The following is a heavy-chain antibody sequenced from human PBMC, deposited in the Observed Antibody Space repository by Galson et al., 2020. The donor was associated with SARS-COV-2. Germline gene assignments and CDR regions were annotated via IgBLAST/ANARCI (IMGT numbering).Heavy chain of an antibody. CDR3: ARDRRGQWLVLSPDDAFDI. CDR1: GGSISSYY. CDR2: IYTSGST. V-gene: IGHV4-4*07. J-gene: IGHJ3*02. D-gene: IGHD6-19*01. Sequence: TETLSLTCTVSGGSISSYYWSSIRQPAGKGLEWIGRIYTSGSTNYNPSLKSRVTMSVDTSKNQFSLKLSSVTAADTAVYYCARDRRGQWLVLSPDDAFDIWGQGTMVTVSS.